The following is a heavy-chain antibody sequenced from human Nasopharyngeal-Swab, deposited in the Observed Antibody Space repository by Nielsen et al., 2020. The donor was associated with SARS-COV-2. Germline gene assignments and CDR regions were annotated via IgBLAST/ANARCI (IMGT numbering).Heavy chain of an antibody. J-gene: IGHJ5*02. Sequence: ASVKVSCKASGYTFTSYGISWVRQAPGQGLEWMGWISAYNGNTNYAQKLQGRVTMTTDTSTSTAYMELRSLRSDGTAVYYCARVPLWFGELLDNWFDPWGQGTLVTVSS. D-gene: IGHD3-10*01. CDR2: ISAYNGNT. V-gene: IGHV1-18*01. CDR3: ARVPLWFGELLDNWFDP. CDR1: GYTFTSYG.